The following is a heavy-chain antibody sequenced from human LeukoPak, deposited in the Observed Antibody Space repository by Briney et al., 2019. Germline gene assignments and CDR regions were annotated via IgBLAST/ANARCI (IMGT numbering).Heavy chain of an antibody. D-gene: IGHD1-7*01. CDR1: GGSISSGSYC. V-gene: IGHV4-61*09. CDR2: IHTSGNT. J-gene: IGHJ4*02. CDR3: ARATGNYYFDY. Sequence: SETLSLTCTVSGGSISSGSYCWSGIRQPAGKGLEWIGHIHTSGNTNYNSSLKSRVTISVDTSKNQFSLKLSSVTAADTAVYYCARATGNYYFDYWGQGTLVTVSS.